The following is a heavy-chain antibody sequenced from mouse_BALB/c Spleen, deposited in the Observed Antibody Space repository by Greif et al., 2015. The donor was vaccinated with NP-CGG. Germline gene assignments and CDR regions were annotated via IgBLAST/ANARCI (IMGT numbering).Heavy chain of an antibody. J-gene: IGHJ4*01. D-gene: IGHD2-2*01. Sequence: QVQLQQSGPELVKPGASVKISCKASGYAFSSSWMNWVKQRPGQGLEWIGRIYPGDGDTNYNGKFKGKATLTADKSSSTAYMQLSSLTSVDSVVYFCARWGYGYAMDYWGQGTSVTVTS. V-gene: IGHV1-82*01. CDR2: IYPGDGDT. CDR3: ARWGYGYAMDY. CDR1: GYAFSSSW.